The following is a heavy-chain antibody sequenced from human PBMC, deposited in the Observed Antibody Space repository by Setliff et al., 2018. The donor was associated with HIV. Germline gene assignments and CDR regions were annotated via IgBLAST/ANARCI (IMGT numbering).Heavy chain of an antibody. CDR2: ITSYNGNT. D-gene: IGHD6-19*01. Sequence: ASVKVSCKASGYTFSNYGITWVRQAPGQGLEWMGWITSYNGNTNYAKKFKGRVTMTTDTSTSIAYMELKSLRSEDTAVYYCARVQTMAVAGTQYYYMDVWGKGTTVTVSS. V-gene: IGHV1-18*01. CDR3: ARVQTMAVAGTQYYYMDV. CDR1: GYTFSNYG. J-gene: IGHJ6*03.